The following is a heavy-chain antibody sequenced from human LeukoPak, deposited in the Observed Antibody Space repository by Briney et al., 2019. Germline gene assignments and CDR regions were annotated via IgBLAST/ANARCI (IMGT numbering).Heavy chain of an antibody. CDR2: ISGGGDDT. V-gene: IGHV3-23*01. J-gene: IGHJ5*02. D-gene: IGHD2-2*01. CDR1: GFTFSSYA. CDR3: AGGLVDCRSTSCYVSANNWFDP. Sequence: GGSLRLSCVVSGFTFSSYAMGWVRQAPGKGLEWVSTISGGGDDTYYADSVKGRFTISRDNSKNTLYLQMNSLRAEDTAVYYCAGGLVDCRSTSCYVSANNWFDPWGQGTLVTVSS.